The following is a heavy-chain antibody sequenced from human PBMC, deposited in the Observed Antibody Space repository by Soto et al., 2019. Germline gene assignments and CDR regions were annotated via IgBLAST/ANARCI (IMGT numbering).Heavy chain of an antibody. CDR1: GFTFSSYE. D-gene: IGHD5-18*01. CDR3: ARDVNVDTSGMDV. J-gene: IGHJ6*02. V-gene: IGHV3-48*03. CDR2: ISSSGSTI. Sequence: PGGSLRLSCAASGFTFSSYEMNWVRQAPGKGLEWVSYISSSGSTIYYADSVKGRFTISRDNAKNSLYLQMNSLRAEDTAVYYCARDVNVDTSGMDVWGQGTTVTVSS.